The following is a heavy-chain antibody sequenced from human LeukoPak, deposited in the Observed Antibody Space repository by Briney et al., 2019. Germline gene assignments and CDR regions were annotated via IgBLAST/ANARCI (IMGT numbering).Heavy chain of an antibody. CDR3: ARGPPHRDYYYYYMDV. Sequence: ASVKVSCKASGYTFTSFGINWVRQAPGQGLEWMGWLSAYNGNINYAQMLQGRVTMTTDTSTSTAYMDLRSLRSDDTAVYYCARGPPHRDYYYYYMDVWGTGTTVTVSS. J-gene: IGHJ6*03. V-gene: IGHV1-18*01. CDR2: LSAYNGNI. CDR1: GYTFTSFG. D-gene: IGHD5-24*01.